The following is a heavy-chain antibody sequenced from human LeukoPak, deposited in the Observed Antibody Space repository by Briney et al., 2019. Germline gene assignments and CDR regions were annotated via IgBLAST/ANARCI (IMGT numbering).Heavy chain of an antibody. CDR2: IYHSGST. J-gene: IGHJ4*02. CDR1: GYSISSGYY. D-gene: IGHD6-13*01. Sequence: SETLSLTCNVSGYSISSGYYWGWIRQPPGKGLEWIGSIYHSGSTYYNPSLKSRVTISVDTSKNQFSLQLSSVTAADTAVYFCARHYTAAGPFGVWGQGTLVTVSS. V-gene: IGHV4-38-2*02. CDR3: ARHYTAAGPFGV.